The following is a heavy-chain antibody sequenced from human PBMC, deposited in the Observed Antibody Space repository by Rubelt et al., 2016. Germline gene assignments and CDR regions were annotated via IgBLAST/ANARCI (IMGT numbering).Heavy chain of an antibody. CDR1: GYTFTSYA. J-gene: IGHJ5*02. CDR2: INAGNGNT. CDR3: ARVLRDFWSGYYT. V-gene: IGHV1-3*01. D-gene: IGHD3-3*01. Sequence: QVQLVQSGAEVKKPGASVKVSCKASGYTFTSYAMHWVRQAPGQRLEWMGWINAGNGNTKYSQKFQGRVTITRDTSASTAYMELSSLRSEDTAVYYCARVLRDFWSGYYTWGQGTLVTVSS.